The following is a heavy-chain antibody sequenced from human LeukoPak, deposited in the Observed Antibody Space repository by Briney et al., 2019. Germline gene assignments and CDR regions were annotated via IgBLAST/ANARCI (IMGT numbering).Heavy chain of an antibody. Sequence: PSETLSLTCAVYGGSFSGYYWSWIRQPPGKGLEWIGEINHSGSTNYNPSLKSRVTISVETSKNEFSLKLRSVTAADTAAYYCARVTGYRIEDYFDYWGQGTLVTVSS. CDR3: ARVTGYRIEDYFDY. J-gene: IGHJ4*02. CDR1: GGSFSGYY. CDR2: INHSGST. V-gene: IGHV4-34*01. D-gene: IGHD6-13*01.